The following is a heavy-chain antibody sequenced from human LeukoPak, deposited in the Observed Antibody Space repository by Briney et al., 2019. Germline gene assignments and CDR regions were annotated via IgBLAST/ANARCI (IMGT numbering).Heavy chain of an antibody. D-gene: IGHD5-18*01. CDR3: ARVAYSYGIIDY. CDR1: GGSISSSSYY. Sequence: PSETLSLTCTVSGGSISSSSYYWGWIRQPLGKGLEWIGSIYYSGSAYYNPSLKSRVTISVDTSKNQFSLKLGSVTAADTAVYYCARVAYSYGIIDYWGQGTLVTVSS. CDR2: IYYSGSA. J-gene: IGHJ4*02. V-gene: IGHV4-39*07.